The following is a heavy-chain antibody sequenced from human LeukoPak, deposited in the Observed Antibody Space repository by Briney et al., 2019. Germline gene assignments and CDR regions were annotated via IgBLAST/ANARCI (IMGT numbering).Heavy chain of an antibody. J-gene: IGHJ3*02. V-gene: IGHV3-7*03. CDR2: IKQDGSEK. Sequence: PGGSLRLSCAASGFTFSSYWMSWVRQAPGKGLEWVANIKQDGSEKYYVDSVKGRFTISRDNAKNSLYLQMNSLRAEDTAVYYCARVITMVRGVIDIWGQGTMVTVSS. CDR3: ARVITMVRGVIDI. D-gene: IGHD3-10*01. CDR1: GFTFSSYW.